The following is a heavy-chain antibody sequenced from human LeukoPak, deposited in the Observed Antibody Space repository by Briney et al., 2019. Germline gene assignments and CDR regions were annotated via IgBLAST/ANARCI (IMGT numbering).Heavy chain of an antibody. V-gene: IGHV4-34*01. CDR2: INHSGST. J-gene: IGHJ3*02. Sequence: PSETLSLTCAVYGGSFSGYYWSWIRQPPGKGLEWIGEINHSGSTNYNPSLKSRVTISVDTSKNQFSLKLSYVTAADTAVYYCAREDGYYDSRADAFDIWGQGTMVTVSS. CDR3: AREDGYYDSRADAFDI. D-gene: IGHD3-22*01. CDR1: GGSFSGYY.